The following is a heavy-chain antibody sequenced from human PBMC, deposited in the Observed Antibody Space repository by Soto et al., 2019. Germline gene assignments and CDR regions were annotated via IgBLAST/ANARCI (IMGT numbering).Heavy chain of an antibody. D-gene: IGHD3-10*01. Sequence: QVQLVESGGALVKPGGSLRLSCVASGFTFTDYYMNWIRQTPGKGLELLSYISISGNDTNYSDYVRGRFTIFRDNAKNSIYLQMNSLRVEDTAVYFCAFPSRFQNYWGQGPLVTVSS. J-gene: IGHJ4*02. CDR1: GFTFTDYY. CDR2: ISISGNDT. V-gene: IGHV3-11*05. CDR3: AFPSRFQNY.